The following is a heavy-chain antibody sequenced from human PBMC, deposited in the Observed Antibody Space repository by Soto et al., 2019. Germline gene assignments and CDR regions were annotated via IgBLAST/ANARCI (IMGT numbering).Heavy chain of an antibody. CDR1: GGSFSGYY. V-gene: IGHV4-34*01. D-gene: IGHD6-13*01. J-gene: IGHJ6*02. CDR3: ARGSGGGSSSWGYYYYGMDV. Sequence: PXEALSLPFAVYGGSFSGYYWSWILQPPGKGLEWIGEINHSGSTNYNPSLKSRVTISVDTSKNQFSLKLSSVTAADTAVYYCARGSGGGSSSWGYYYYGMDVWGQGTTVTVSS. CDR2: INHSGST.